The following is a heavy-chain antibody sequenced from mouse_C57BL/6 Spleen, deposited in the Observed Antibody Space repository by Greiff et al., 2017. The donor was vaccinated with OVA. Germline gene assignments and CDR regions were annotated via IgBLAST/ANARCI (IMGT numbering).Heavy chain of an antibody. CDR1: GYTFTDYY. J-gene: IGHJ2*01. CDR3: ARGGYYGSSGY. D-gene: IGHD1-1*01. V-gene: IGHV1-76*01. CDR2: IYPGSGNT. Sequence: QVQLKQSGAELVRPGASVKLSCKASGYTFTDYYINWVKQRPGQGLEWIARIYPGSGNTYYNEKFKGKATLTAEKSSSTAYMQLSSLTSEDSAVYFCARGGYYGSSGYWGQGTTLTVSS.